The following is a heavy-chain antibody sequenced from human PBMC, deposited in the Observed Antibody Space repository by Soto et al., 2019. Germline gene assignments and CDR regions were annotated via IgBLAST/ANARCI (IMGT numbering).Heavy chain of an antibody. J-gene: IGHJ6*02. V-gene: IGHV3-23*01. CDR2: ISGSDNST. CDR1: GITFNRHA. CDR3: APMGV. Sequence: GGFLIVPYASAGITFNRHAMSWVRQAPGKGLEWVSAISGSDNSTYYADSVKGRFTISRDNSKNTLYLQMSSMRADDTAVYYCAPMGVSGQLPTCTLSS.